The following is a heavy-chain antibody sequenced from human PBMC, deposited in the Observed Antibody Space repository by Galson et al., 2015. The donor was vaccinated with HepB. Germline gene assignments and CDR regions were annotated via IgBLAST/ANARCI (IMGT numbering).Heavy chain of an antibody. D-gene: IGHD3-10*01. CDR2: MSYDGSDK. V-gene: IGHV3-30*04. CDR1: GFTFSNSA. CDR3: ARDLGGRTVTLPLYGMDV. J-gene: IGHJ6*02. Sequence: SLRLSCAASGFTFSNSAIHWVRQAPGEGLEWVAVMSYDGSDKYYADSVKGRFTISRDNSKNTLYLQMNSLRTEDTAVYYCARDLGGRTVTLPLYGMDVWGQGTTVTVSS.